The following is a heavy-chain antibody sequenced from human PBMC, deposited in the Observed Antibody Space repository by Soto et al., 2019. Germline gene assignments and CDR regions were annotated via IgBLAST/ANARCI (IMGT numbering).Heavy chain of an antibody. CDR3: AKADGEHWLIPHLDN. Sequence: EVQLLESGGGSVQPGGSLRLSCTASGFTFSNYAISWVRQAPGKGLEWVSGITGSGVTIYYADSVKGRFTISRDNSKNTLYLQMNSLRAEDTARYFCAKADGEHWLIPHLDNWGQGTLVTVS. J-gene: IGHJ4*02. CDR2: ITGSGVTI. V-gene: IGHV3-23*01. D-gene: IGHD6-19*01. CDR1: GFTFSNYA.